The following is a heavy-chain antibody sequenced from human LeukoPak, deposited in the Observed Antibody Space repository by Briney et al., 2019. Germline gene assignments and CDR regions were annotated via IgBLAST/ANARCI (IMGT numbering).Heavy chain of an antibody. CDR2: INPSGGST. CDR3: AREGGRGKYYYDSSGYRFFDY. CDR1: GYTFTSYY. V-gene: IGHV1-46*01. J-gene: IGHJ4*02. D-gene: IGHD3-22*01. Sequence: ASVKVSCKASGYTFTSYYMHWVRQAPGQGLEWMGIINPSGGSTSYAQKFQGRVTMTRDTSTSTVYMELSSLRSEDTAVYCCAREGGRGKYYYDSSGYRFFDYWDQGTLVTVSS.